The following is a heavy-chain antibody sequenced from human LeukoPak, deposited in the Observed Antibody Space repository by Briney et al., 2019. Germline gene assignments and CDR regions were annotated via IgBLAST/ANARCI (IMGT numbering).Heavy chain of an antibody. CDR1: GYTFTSYY. D-gene: IGHD1-26*01. CDR3: AMSVGAPGAFDI. J-gene: IGHJ3*02. CDR2: INPSGGST. V-gene: IGHV1-46*01. Sequence: ASVKVSCKASGYTFTSYYMHWVRQAPGQGLEWMGIINPSGGSTSYAQKFQGRVTMTRDTSTSTVYMELSSLRSEDTAVYYCAMSVGAPGAFDIWGQGTMVTVSS.